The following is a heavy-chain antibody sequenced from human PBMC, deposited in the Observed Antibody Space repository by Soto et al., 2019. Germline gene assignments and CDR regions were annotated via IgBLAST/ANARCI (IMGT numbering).Heavy chain of an antibody. D-gene: IGHD6-13*01. CDR1: GGSISSYY. CDR2: IYYSGST. V-gene: IGHV4-59*01. Sequence: SETLSLTCTVSGGSISSYYWSWIRQPPGKGLEWIGYIYYSGSTNYNPSLKSRVTISVDTSKNQFSLKLSSVTAADTAVYYCARGRSSSWKYYYYGMDVWGQGTTVTVSS. CDR3: ARGRSSSWKYYYYGMDV. J-gene: IGHJ6*02.